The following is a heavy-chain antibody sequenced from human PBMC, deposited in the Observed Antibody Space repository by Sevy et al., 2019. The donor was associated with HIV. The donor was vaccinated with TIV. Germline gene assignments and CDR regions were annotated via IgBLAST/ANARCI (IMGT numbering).Heavy chain of an antibody. CDR1: GFTLSIYA. CDR3: AKDLGSRDFFDW. CDR2: ISSGGDT. J-gene: IGHJ4*02. Sequence: GGSLRLSCAASGFTLSIYAMSWVRQAPGKGLEWVSLISSGGDTWYADSVKGRFTISRDNSKNTLFLQMNSVGAEDTAVYYGAKDLGSRDFFDWWGQGTLVTVSS. V-gene: IGHV3-23*01.